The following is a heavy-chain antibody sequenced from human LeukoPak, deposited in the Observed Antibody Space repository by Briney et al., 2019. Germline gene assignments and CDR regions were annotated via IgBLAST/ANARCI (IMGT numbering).Heavy chain of an antibody. CDR2: IYYSGST. D-gene: IGHD3-3*01. CDR3: ARGLWGYYRSFDY. Sequence: PSETLSLTCTVSGGSVSSSAYYWGWIRQPPEKGLEWIGNIYYSGSTYYNPSLKSRVTISVDTSKNQFSLKLSSVTAADTAVYYCARGLWGYYRSFDYWGQGTLVTVSS. V-gene: IGHV4-39*07. J-gene: IGHJ4*02. CDR1: GGSVSSSAYY.